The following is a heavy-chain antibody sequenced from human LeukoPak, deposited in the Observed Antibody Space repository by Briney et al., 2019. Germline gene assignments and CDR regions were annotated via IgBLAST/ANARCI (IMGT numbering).Heavy chain of an antibody. CDR2: ISAYNGNT. J-gene: IGHJ4*02. Sequence: GASVKVSCKASGYTFTSYGISWVRQAPGQGLEWMGWISAYNGNTNYAQKFQGRVTMTRDTSISTAYMELSRLRSDDTAVYYCARTYSSGWYAIDYWGQGTLVTVSS. D-gene: IGHD6-19*01. CDR3: ARTYSSGWYAIDY. V-gene: IGHV1-18*01. CDR1: GYTFTSYG.